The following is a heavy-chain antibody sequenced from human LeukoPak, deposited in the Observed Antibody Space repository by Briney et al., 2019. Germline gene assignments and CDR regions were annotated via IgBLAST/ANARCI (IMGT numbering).Heavy chain of an antibody. CDR3: AKDRVVVVAAAFDY. V-gene: IGHV3-23*01. CDR1: GFTFSSYA. Sequence: GGSLRLSCAASGFTFSSYAMSWVRQAPGRGLEWVSAISGSGGSTYYADSVKGRFTISRDNSKNTLYLQMNSLRAADTAVYYCAKDRVVVVAAAFDYWGQGTLVTVSS. D-gene: IGHD2-15*01. CDR2: ISGSGGST. J-gene: IGHJ4*02.